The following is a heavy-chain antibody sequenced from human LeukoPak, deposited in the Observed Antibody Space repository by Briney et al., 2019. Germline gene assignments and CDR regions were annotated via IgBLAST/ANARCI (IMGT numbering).Heavy chain of an antibody. CDR3: ARRGYYDSSGYSPFDY. V-gene: IGHV5-51*01. D-gene: IGHD3-22*01. Sequence: GESLKISCKGSGYSFTSYWIGWVRPMPGKGLEWMGIIYPGDSDTRYSPSFQGQVTISADKPISTAYLQWSSLKASDTAIYYCARRGYYDSSGYSPFDYWGQGTLVTVSS. CDR1: GYSFTSYW. CDR2: IYPGDSDT. J-gene: IGHJ4*02.